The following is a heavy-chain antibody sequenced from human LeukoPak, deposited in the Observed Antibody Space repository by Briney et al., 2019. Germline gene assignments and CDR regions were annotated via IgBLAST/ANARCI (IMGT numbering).Heavy chain of an antibody. CDR3: ARDGSRAGAGFDAFDI. CDR1: GFTLSSYS. D-gene: IGHD6-13*01. Sequence: PGGSLRLSCAASGFTLSSYSMNWVRQASGKGLEWVSSISSSSSYIYYADSVKGRFTISRDNAKNSLYLQMNSLRAENTAVYYCARDGSRAGAGFDAFDIWGQGTMVTVSS. J-gene: IGHJ3*02. CDR2: ISSSSSYI. V-gene: IGHV3-21*01.